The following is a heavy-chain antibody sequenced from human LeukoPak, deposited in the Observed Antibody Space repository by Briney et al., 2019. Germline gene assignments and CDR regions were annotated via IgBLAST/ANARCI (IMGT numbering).Heavy chain of an antibody. V-gene: IGHV4-38-2*02. D-gene: IGHD3-16*01. J-gene: IGHJ4*02. CDR2: IYQSGTT. CDR3: ARVALSWGERGYPWYYFDY. CDR1: GYSISSGYY. Sequence: PSETLSLTCTVSGYSISSGYYWGWIRQPPGKGLEWIGTIYQSGTTYYNPSLKSRVTISVDTAKNHFSLRLSSVTATDTAVYYGARVALSWGERGYPWYYFDYWGQGTLVTVSS.